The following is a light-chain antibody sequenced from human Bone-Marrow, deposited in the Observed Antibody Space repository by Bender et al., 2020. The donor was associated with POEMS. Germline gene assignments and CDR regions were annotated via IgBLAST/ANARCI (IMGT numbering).Light chain of an antibody. Sequence: QSALTQPASVSGSPGQSITISCTGSGSNIGAHYDVHWYQQLPGTPPQLIINENDNRPSGVPDRFSGSKSGTSASLAITGLQAEDEADYYCQSYDNYLDEWVFGGGTKLTVL. CDR1: GSNIGAHYD. V-gene: IGLV1-40*01. CDR3: QSYDNYLDEWV. J-gene: IGLJ3*02. CDR2: END.